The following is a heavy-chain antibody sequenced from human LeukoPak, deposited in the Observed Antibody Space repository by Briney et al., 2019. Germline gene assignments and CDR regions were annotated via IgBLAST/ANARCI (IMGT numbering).Heavy chain of an antibody. CDR2: INHSGST. V-gene: IGHV4-34*01. J-gene: IGHJ6*03. CDR1: GGSFSGYY. CDR3: ARVNYDSSGYYYYYYYMDV. Sequence: PSETLSLTCAVYGGSFSGYYWSWIRQPPGKGLEWIGEINHSGSTNYNPSLKSRVTISVDTSKNQFSLKLSSVTAADTAVYYCARVNYDSSGYYYYYYYMDVWGKGTTVTISS. D-gene: IGHD3-22*01.